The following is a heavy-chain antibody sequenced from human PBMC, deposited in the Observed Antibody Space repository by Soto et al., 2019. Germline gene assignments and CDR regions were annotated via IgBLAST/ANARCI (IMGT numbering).Heavy chain of an antibody. Sequence: QVQLVQSGAEVKKPGASVKVSCKASGYTFTSYAMHWVRQAPGQRLEWMGWINAGNGNTKYSQKFQGRVTITRDTSANRSYIDQESLRSEKMAVYYLARRYQPLDVWGQGTTVSVSS. CDR1: GYTFTSYA. CDR3: ARRYQPLDV. J-gene: IGHJ6*02. CDR2: INAGNGNT. D-gene: IGHD2-2*01. V-gene: IGHV1-3*01.